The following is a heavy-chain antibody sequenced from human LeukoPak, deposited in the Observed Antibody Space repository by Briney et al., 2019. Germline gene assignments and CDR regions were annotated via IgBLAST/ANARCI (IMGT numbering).Heavy chain of an antibody. D-gene: IGHD2-21*02. CDR3: ARGKHRTAWLIDY. Sequence: GGSLGLSCTASGYTFNNYAMSWFRQSPGKGLEWVSYITGTVGTTYYADPVKGRFTISRDNSRNTLWLQMDSLRVDDTGVYYCARGKHRTAWLIDYWGQGTLVIVSS. J-gene: IGHJ4*02. CDR2: ITGTVGTT. CDR1: GYTFNNYA. V-gene: IGHV3-23*01.